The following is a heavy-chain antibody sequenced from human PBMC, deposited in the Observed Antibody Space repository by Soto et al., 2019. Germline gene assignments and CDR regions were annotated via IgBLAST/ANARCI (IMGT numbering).Heavy chain of an antibody. D-gene: IGHD2-15*01. Sequence: PSETLSLTCTVSGGSISSGGYYWSWIRQHPGKGLEWIGYIYYSGSTYYNPSLKSRVTISVDTSKNQFSLKLSSVTAADTAVYYCARVGYCSGGSCYSYLFDYWGQGTLVTVSS. CDR2: IYYSGST. CDR3: ARVGYCSGGSCYSYLFDY. J-gene: IGHJ4*02. V-gene: IGHV4-31*03. CDR1: GGSISSGGYY.